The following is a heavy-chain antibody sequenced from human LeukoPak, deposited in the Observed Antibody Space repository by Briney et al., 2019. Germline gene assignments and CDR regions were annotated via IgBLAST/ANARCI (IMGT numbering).Heavy chain of an antibody. D-gene: IGHD1-26*01. Sequence: PSETLSLTCTVSGYFISSGYYWGWIRPRPGKGLEWIGSIYHCGTTYYNPSLKSRVTISVDTSKNQFSLKVSSVTAADTAVYYCAREDSGSYPKYYYYMDVWGKGTTVTVSS. J-gene: IGHJ6*03. CDR3: AREDSGSYPKYYYYMDV. CDR1: GYFISSGYY. CDR2: IYHCGTT. V-gene: IGHV4-38-2*02.